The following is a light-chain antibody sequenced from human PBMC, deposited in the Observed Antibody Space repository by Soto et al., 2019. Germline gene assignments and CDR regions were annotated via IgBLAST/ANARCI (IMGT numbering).Light chain of an antibody. CDR1: QSIGKH. CDR2: ASS. V-gene: IGKV1-39*01. J-gene: IGKJ5*01. Sequence: DIQITQSPSSLSASVGDRVTIACRASQSIGKHLNWYQQKPGKAPKFLIYASSSLQSGVPSRFSGSGSGTDSTLTINSLQPEDFAPYYCQQGYTSEITFGQGTRLE. CDR3: QQGYTSEIT.